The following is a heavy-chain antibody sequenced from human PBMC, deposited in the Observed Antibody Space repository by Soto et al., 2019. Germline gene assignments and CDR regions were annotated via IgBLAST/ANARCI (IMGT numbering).Heavy chain of an antibody. CDR3: ARGGSLYWYFDL. CDR1: GYTFTNYA. J-gene: IGHJ2*01. Sequence: QVQLVQSGAEVKKPGASVKVSCKASGYTFTNYAMHWVRQAPGQRLEWMGWINAGNGNTKYSQKFQGRVTITRDTSASTAYMEPSSLRSEDTAVYYWARGGSLYWYFDLWGRGTLVTVSS. CDR2: INAGNGNT. V-gene: IGHV1-3*01. D-gene: IGHD1-26*01.